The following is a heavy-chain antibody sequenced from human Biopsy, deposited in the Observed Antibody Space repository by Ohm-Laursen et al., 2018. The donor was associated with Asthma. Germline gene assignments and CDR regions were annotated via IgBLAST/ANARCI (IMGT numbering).Heavy chain of an antibody. Sequence: SLRLSCAASGFSFDDCAMHWVRQAPGKGLEWVSSISWNSGNIDYADSVRGRFTISRDNAKNSLYLQMQSLRPEDAAFYYCAKSADYYDSTDYLDFWGRGTLVTVSS. J-gene: IGHJ4*01. D-gene: IGHD3-22*01. V-gene: IGHV3-9*01. CDR1: GFSFDDCA. CDR2: ISWNSGNI. CDR3: AKSADYYDSTDYLDF.